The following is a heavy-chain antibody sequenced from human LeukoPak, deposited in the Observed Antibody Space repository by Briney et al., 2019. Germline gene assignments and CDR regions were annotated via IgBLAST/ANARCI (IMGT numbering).Heavy chain of an antibody. J-gene: IGHJ4*02. CDR2: IGVYNGNT. CDR1: GYNFTSYG. D-gene: IGHD5-12*01. CDR3: ARDPGSDMVAQGAGYFDY. V-gene: IGHV1-18*01. Sequence: ASVKVSCKASGYNFTSYGISWLRQTPGQGLEWMGWIGVYNGNTNYAQNFQGRVTMTSDTSTSTAYMELKSLRSEDTAVYYCARDPGSDMVAQGAGYFDYWGQGTLVTVSS.